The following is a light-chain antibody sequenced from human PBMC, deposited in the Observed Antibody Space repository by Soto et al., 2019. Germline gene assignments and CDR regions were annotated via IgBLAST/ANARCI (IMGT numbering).Light chain of an antibody. CDR1: SSDVGDHNY. V-gene: IGLV2-14*03. CDR3: SSPTSSSTYV. J-gene: IGLJ1*01. Sequence: QSALTQPASVSGSPGQSITISCTGTSSDVGDHNYVAWYQQHPGKAPKLIIYDVNNRPSGISNRFSGFKSGNTASLTISWLRAEDEADYFCSSPTSSSTYVFGTGTKVTVL. CDR2: DVN.